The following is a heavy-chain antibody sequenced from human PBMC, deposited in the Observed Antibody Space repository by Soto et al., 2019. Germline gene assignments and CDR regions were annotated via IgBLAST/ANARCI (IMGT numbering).Heavy chain of an antibody. CDR1: GFTFSSYA. CDR2: ISGSGGST. J-gene: IGHJ4*02. V-gene: IGHV3-23*01. Sequence: EVQRLESGGGLVQPGGSLRLSCAASGFTFSSYAMSWVRQAPGKGLEWVSAISGSGGSTYYADSVKGRFTISRDNSKNTLYLQMNSLRAEDTAVYYCAKPKVGATSFFDYWGQGTLVTVSS. CDR3: AKPKVGATSFFDY. D-gene: IGHD1-26*01.